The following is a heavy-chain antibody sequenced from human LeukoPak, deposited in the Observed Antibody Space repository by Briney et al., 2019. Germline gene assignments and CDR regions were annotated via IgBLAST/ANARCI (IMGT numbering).Heavy chain of an antibody. J-gene: IGHJ3*02. Sequence: SETLSLTCPVYGGSFSGYYWSWIRQPPGKGLEWIGEINHSGSTNYNPSLKSRVTISVDTSKNQFSLNLSSVTAADTAVYYCARTQREYYYDSSGAIDAFDIWGQGTMVTVSS. CDR3: ARTQREYYYDSSGAIDAFDI. V-gene: IGHV4-34*01. CDR2: INHSGST. D-gene: IGHD3-22*01. CDR1: GGSFSGYY.